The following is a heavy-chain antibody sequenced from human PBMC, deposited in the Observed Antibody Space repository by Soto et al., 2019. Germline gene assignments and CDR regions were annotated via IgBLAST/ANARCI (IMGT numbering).Heavy chain of an antibody. Sequence: QVQLLQSGTEVKKPGASVKVSCKASGYTFTGYYIHWVRQAPGQGLEWMGWIIPDSGATNYTQKFQGRVTMTSETSTNTAFLELSRLRSDDTAVYFCARGDLISIFGVITWLDPWGQGTLVTVSS. J-gene: IGHJ5*02. V-gene: IGHV1-2*02. D-gene: IGHD3-3*01. CDR2: IIPDSGAT. CDR3: ARGDLISIFGVITWLDP. CDR1: GYTFTGYY.